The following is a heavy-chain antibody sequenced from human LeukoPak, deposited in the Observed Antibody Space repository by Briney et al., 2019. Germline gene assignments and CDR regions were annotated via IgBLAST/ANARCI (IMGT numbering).Heavy chain of an antibody. J-gene: IGHJ4*02. CDR1: GFIFSDHY. V-gene: IGHV3-21*04. CDR3: AKDYDFWSGYYPD. Sequence: GGSLRLSCAASGFIFSDHYMDWVRQAPGKGLEWVSSISSSSSYIYYADSVKGRFTISRDNSKNTLYLQMSSLRAEDTAVYYCAKDYDFWSGYYPDWGQGTLVTVSS. CDR2: ISSSSSYI. D-gene: IGHD3-3*01.